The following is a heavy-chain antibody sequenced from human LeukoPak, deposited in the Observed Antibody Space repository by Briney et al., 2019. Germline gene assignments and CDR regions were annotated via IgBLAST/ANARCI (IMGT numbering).Heavy chain of an antibody. J-gene: IGHJ3*02. V-gene: IGHV3-30*02. D-gene: IGHD3-22*01. CDR2: IHYGGSNT. Sequence: GGSLRLSCVASGFSFSDYGMHWVRQTPGKGLECVAFIHYGGSNTYYADSVKGRITISRDNSKNTLYLQMNSLRAEDTAVYYCAKGLRITMIVVVPDAFDIWGQGTMVTVSS. CDR1: GFSFSDYG. CDR3: AKGLRITMIVVVPDAFDI.